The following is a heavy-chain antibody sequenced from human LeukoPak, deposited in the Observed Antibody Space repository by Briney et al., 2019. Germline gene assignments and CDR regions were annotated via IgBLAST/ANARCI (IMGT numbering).Heavy chain of an antibody. CDR3: ARSPLYCSGGGCYYFDY. CDR2: ISAYNGNT. CDR1: GYTFTSYG. J-gene: IGHJ4*02. V-gene: IGHV1-18*01. D-gene: IGHD2-15*01. Sequence: ASVKVSCKASGYTFTSYGISWVRQAPGQGLEWMGWISAYNGNTNYAQKLQGRVTMTTDTSTSTAYMELRSLRSGDTAVYYCARSPLYCSGGGCYYFDYWGQGTLVTVSS.